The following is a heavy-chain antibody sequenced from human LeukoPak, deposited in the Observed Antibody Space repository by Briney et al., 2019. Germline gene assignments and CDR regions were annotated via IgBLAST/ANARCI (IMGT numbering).Heavy chain of an antibody. D-gene: IGHD2-2*01. CDR3: ARHQGPCSRMNCFVDY. J-gene: IGHJ4*02. CDR1: GYSFTSYW. V-gene: IGHV5-51*01. CDR2: IYPGDSDT. Sequence: GESLKISCKGSGYSFTSYWIGWVRQMPGKGLEWMGIIYPGDSDTRYSPSFQGQVTISADKSISTAYLQWSSLKASDTAMYYCARHQGPCSRMNCFVDYWGQGTLVTVSS.